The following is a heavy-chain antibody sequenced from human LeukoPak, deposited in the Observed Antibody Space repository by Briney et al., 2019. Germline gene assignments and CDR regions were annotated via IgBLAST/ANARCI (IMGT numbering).Heavy chain of an antibody. J-gene: IGHJ4*02. CDR3: ARAYSGSYQDY. V-gene: IGHV3-21*01. D-gene: IGHD1-26*01. CDR2: ISSSSSYI. CDR1: GFTFSSYS. Sequence: GGSLRLSCAASGFTFSSYSMNWVRQAPGKGLEWVSSISSSSSYIYYADSVKGRLTISRDNAKNSLYLQMHGLRAEDTAVYYCARAYSGSYQDYWGQGTLVTVSS.